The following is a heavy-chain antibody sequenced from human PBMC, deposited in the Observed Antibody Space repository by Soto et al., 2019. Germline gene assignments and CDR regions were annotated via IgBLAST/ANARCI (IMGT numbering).Heavy chain of an antibody. J-gene: IGHJ6*02. V-gene: IGHV1-69*04. CDR1: GGTFSSYA. Sequence: ASVKVSCKASGGTFSSYAISWVRQAPGQGLEWMGRIIPILGIANYAQKFQGRVTITADKSTSTAYMELSSLRSEDTAVYYCARVGWWSGLMNYYYGMDVWGQGTTVTVSS. D-gene: IGHD2-8*02. CDR3: ARVGWWSGLMNYYYGMDV. CDR2: IIPILGIA.